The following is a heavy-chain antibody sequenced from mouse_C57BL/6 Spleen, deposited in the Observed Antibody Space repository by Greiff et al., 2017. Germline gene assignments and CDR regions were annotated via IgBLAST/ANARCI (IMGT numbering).Heavy chain of an antibody. D-gene: IGHD1-1*01. V-gene: IGHV14-4*01. J-gene: IGHJ3*01. Sequence: VQLQQSGAELVRPGASVKLSCTASGFNIKDDYMHWVKQRPGQGLEWIGWIDPADGATEYAPKFQGKATITADTSSNTAYLQLSSLTSEYTAVYYCTTRGVCTTDWGQGTLVTVSA. CDR3: TTRGVCTTD. CDR1: GFNIKDDY. CDR2: IDPADGAT.